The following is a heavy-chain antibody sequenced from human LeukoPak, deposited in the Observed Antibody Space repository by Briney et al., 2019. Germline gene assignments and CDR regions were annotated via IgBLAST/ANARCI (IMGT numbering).Heavy chain of an antibody. CDR3: ARASIVGATRRSAFDI. CDR1: GYTFTGYY. CDR2: INPNSGGT. Sequence: ASVKVSCKASGYTFTGYYMHWVRQAPGQGPEWMGWINPNSGGTNYAQRFQGRVTMTRDTSISTAYMELSRLRSDDTAVYYCARASIVGATRRSAFDIWGQGTMVTVSS. D-gene: IGHD1-26*01. V-gene: IGHV1-2*02. J-gene: IGHJ3*02.